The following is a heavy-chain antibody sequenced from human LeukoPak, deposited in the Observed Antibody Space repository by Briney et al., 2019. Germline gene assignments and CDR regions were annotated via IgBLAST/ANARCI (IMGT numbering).Heavy chain of an antibody. J-gene: IGHJ4*02. CDR3: AKDQVRSSRRSLWTPISIAVTGTPDY. CDR1: GFTFRSYA. Sequence: PGGSLRLSCVASGFTFRSYAMSWVRQAPGKGLEWVSTINSSGGSTYYADSLKGRFTISRDISKNTLYLQMNSLRAEDTAVYYCAKDQVRSSRRSLWTPISIAVTGTPDYWGQGTLVTVSS. V-gene: IGHV3-23*01. CDR2: INSSGGST. D-gene: IGHD6-19*01.